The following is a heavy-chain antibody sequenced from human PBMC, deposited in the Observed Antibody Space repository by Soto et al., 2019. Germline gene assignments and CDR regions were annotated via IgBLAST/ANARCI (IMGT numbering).Heavy chain of an antibody. CDR1: GYPFSKNG. CDR3: ATAAACCAAQVL. J-gene: IGHJ4*02. V-gene: IGHV5-51*01. D-gene: IGHD6-25*01. Sequence: GEGLKISCQASGYPFSKNGISGGRQMLGTGLEWVGIIYPGDSDARYSPSFQGQVTISVDKSINTAYLQWSRLKASDTAMYYCATAAACCAAQVLWGQGTLVTVSS. CDR2: IYPGDSDA.